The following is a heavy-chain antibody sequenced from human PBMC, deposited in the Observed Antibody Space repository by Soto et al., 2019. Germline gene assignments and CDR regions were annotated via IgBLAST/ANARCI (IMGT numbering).Heavy chain of an antibody. CDR2: ISSNGDGT. D-gene: IGHD2-2*01. CDR3: AKNGYCRGIGCYYAFDI. CDR1: GFTFSDSA. Sequence: PGGSLRLSCAASGFTFSDSAMHWVRQAPGKGLEYVSSISSNGDGTYYVNSVRGRFTISRDNSKNTLYLQMGSLRGEDTAVYYCAKNGYCRGIGCYYAFDIWGHGTMVTVSS. V-gene: IGHV3-64*01. J-gene: IGHJ3*02.